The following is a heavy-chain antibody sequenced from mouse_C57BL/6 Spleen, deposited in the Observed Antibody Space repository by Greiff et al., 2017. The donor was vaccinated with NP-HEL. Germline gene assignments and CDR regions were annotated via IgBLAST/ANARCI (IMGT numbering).Heavy chain of an antibody. CDR3: APRSYDYDEFAY. D-gene: IGHD2-4*01. V-gene: IGHV1-19*01. CDR1: GYTFTDYY. J-gene: IGHJ3*01. Sequence: EVQLQQSGPVLVKPGASVKMSCKASGYTFTDYYMNWVKQSHGKSLEWIGVINPYNGGTSYNQKFKGKATLTVDKSSSTAYMELNSLTSEDSAVYYRAPRSYDYDEFAYWGQGTLVTVSA. CDR2: INPYNGGT.